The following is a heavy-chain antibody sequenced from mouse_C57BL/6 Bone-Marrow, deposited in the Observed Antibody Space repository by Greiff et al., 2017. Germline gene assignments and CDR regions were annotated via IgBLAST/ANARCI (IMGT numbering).Heavy chain of an antibody. Sequence: EVQLQQSGAELVRPGASVKLSCTASGFNIKDDYMHWVKQRPEQGLEWIGWIDPENGDTEYASKFQGKATITADTSSNTAYLQLSSLTSEDTAVYYCTNDLLRLRRFAYWGQGTLVTVSA. V-gene: IGHV14-4*01. CDR1: GFNIKDDY. CDR2: IDPENGDT. CDR3: TNDLLRLRRFAY. J-gene: IGHJ3*01. D-gene: IGHD2-2*01.